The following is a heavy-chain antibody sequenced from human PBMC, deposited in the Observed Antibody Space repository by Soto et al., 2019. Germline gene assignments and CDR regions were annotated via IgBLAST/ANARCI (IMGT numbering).Heavy chain of an antibody. CDR1: GYTFTSYD. CDR3: ARVNTRSGYYIGY. V-gene: IGHV1-8*01. Sequence: ASVKVSCKASGYTFTSYDINWVRQATGQGLEWMGWMNPNSGNTGYAQKFQGRVTMTRNTSISTAYMELSSLRSEDTAVYYCARVNTRSGYYIGYWGQGTLVTVSS. CDR2: MNPNSGNT. J-gene: IGHJ4*02. D-gene: IGHD3-3*01.